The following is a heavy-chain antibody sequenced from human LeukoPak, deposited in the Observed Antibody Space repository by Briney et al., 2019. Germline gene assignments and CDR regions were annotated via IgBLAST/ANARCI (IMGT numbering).Heavy chain of an antibody. V-gene: IGHV5-51*01. J-gene: IGHJ4*02. CDR3: AVRDHQVVGFREY. CDR2: IYPGDSDT. Sequence: GESLKISCKGSGYSFTSYWIGWVRQMPGKGLEWMGIIYPGDSDTRYSPSFQGQVTISAHKSISTAYLQWSTLKASDTAMYYCAVRDHQVVGFREYWGQGTLVTVSS. D-gene: IGHD2-15*01. CDR1: GYSFTSYW.